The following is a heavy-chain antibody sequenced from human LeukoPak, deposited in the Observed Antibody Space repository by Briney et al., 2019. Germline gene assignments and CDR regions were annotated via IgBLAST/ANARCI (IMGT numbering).Heavy chain of an antibody. V-gene: IGHV3-7*04. CDR3: ARDYSSGWYLDSDY. J-gene: IGHJ4*02. CDR2: IKQDGSEK. D-gene: IGHD6-19*01. CDR1: GFTFSSYW. Sequence: GGSLRLSCAASGFTFSSYWMSWVRQAPGKGLEWVANIKQDGSEKYYVDSVKGRFTISRDNAKNSLYLQMNSPRAEDTAVYYCARDYSSGWYLDSDYWGQGTLVTVSS.